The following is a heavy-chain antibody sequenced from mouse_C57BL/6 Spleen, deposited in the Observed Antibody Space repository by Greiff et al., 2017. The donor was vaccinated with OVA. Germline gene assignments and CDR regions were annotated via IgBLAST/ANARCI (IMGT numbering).Heavy chain of an antibody. Sequence: VQLQQPGAELVKPGASVKMSCKASGYTFTSYWITWVQQRPGQGLEWIGHIYPGSGSTNSIYTFTRKATLTVDTSSSTSYLHLSTLTSEDCAGYDRDKGGYDSAWCAYWGQGTLVTVSA. CDR3: DKGGYDSAWCAY. V-gene: IGHV1-55*01. CDR1: GYTFTSYW. CDR2: IYPGSGST. D-gene: IGHD2-13*01. J-gene: IGHJ3*01.